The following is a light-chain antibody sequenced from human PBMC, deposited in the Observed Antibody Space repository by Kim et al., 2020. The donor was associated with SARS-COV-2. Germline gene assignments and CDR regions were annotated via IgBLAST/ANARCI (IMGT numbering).Light chain of an antibody. V-gene: IGKV1-27*01. Sequence: SASVGDRITITCRASQDIGNHLTWYQQKPGKVPKLLIYEASVLESGVPFRFRGSGSGTEFTLTIDSLQPDDVAVYYCQKYNSVPLTFGGGTKLEI. CDR1: QDIGNH. CDR3: QKYNSVPLT. CDR2: EAS. J-gene: IGKJ4*01.